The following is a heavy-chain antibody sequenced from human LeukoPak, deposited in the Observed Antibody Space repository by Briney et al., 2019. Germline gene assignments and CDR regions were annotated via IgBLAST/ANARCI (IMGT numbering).Heavy chain of an antibody. CDR1: GGSISSYY. Sequence: PPETLSLTCTVSGGSISSYYWSWIRQPPGKGLEWIGYIYYSGSTNYNPSLKSRVTMSVDTSKNQFSLKLSSVTAADTAVYYCARLSTVTTSFDYWGQGTLVTVSS. CDR3: ARLSTVTTSFDY. V-gene: IGHV4-59*12. J-gene: IGHJ4*02. CDR2: IYYSGST. D-gene: IGHD4-17*01.